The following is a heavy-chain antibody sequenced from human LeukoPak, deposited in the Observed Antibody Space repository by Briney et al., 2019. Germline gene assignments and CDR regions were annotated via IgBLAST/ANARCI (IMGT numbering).Heavy chain of an antibody. D-gene: IGHD6-13*01. CDR1: GYTFTSYG. V-gene: IGHV1-18*01. CDR2: ISAYNGNT. J-gene: IGHJ5*02. Sequence: GASVKVSCKASGYTFTSYGISWVRQAPGQGLEWMGWISAYNGNTNYAQKLQGRVTMTTDTSTSTAYMELRSLRSDDTAVYYCARAAEYSSSWYPKVDWFDPWGQGTLVTVSS. CDR3: ARAAEYSSSWYPKVDWFDP.